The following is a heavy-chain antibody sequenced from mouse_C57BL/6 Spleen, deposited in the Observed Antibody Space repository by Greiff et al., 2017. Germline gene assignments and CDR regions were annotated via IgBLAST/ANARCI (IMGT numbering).Heavy chain of an antibody. Sequence: EVQLQQSGAELVRPGASVKLSCTASGFNIKDDYMHWVQQRPEQGLEWIGWIDPENGDTEYASKFQGKATITADTSSNTAYLQLSSLTSEDTAVYYCTNGGITTRAMDYWGQGTSVTVSS. J-gene: IGHJ4*01. CDR1: GFNIKDDY. CDR3: TNGGITTRAMDY. CDR2: IDPENGDT. V-gene: IGHV14-4*01. D-gene: IGHD2-4*01.